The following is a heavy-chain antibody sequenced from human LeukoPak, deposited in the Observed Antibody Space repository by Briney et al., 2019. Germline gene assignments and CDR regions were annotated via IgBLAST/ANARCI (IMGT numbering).Heavy chain of an antibody. CDR1: GFTFSNYW. D-gene: IGHD1-1*01. Sequence: GGSLRLSCAASGFTFSNYWMHWVRQAPGKGLVWVSRINRDGINTSYADSVKGRFTISRDNAKNTLNLQMNSLRAEDTAVYYCARGRNRLERPSGYWGQGTLVTVSS. CDR2: INRDGINT. J-gene: IGHJ4*02. CDR3: ARGRNRLERPSGY. V-gene: IGHV3-74*01.